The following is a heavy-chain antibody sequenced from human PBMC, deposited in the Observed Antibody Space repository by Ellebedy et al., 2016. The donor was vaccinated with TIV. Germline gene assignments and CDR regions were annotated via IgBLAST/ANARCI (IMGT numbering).Heavy chain of an antibody. CDR3: ARHYPGGYPGGV. J-gene: IGHJ6*04. D-gene: IGHD2-15*01. CDR1: GGSFSGYY. V-gene: IGHV4-34*01. Sequence: SETLSLXXAVYGGSFSGYYWTWIRQPPGKGLEWIGEIDHSGNTRYNPSFKSRLTISVDTSKNQFSLRLTSVTAADTALYHCARHYPGGYPGGVWGKGTTVTVSS. CDR2: IDHSGNT.